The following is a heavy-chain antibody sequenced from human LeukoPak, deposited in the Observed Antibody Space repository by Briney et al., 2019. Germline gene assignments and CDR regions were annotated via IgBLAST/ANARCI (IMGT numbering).Heavy chain of an antibody. CDR1: GFTFSSYG. D-gene: IGHD2-15*01. V-gene: IGHV3-30*18. CDR3: AKGYCSGGSCYSSGFDY. J-gene: IGHJ4*02. CDR2: ISYDGSNI. Sequence: GGSLRLSCAASGFTFSSYGMHWVRQAPGKGLEWVAVISYDGSNIYYADSVKGRFTISRDNSKNTLFLQMNSLRAEDSAVYYCAKGYCSGGSCYSSGFDYWGQGTLVTVSS.